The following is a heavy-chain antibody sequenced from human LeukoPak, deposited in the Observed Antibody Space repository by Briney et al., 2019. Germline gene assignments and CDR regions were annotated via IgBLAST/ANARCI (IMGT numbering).Heavy chain of an antibody. CDR1: GFTYTDYW. J-gene: IGHJ5*02. V-gene: IGHV3-74*01. D-gene: IGHD5-18*01. CDR3: ARDLSWNTADR. Sequence: GGSLRLSCVVSGFTYTDYWMHWFRQAPGKGPVWVSRINPDGTIIDYADSVKGRFSISRDNAKNLLYLQMNGLRADDTAVDYCARDLSWNTADRWGQGILVTVSS. CDR2: INPDGTII.